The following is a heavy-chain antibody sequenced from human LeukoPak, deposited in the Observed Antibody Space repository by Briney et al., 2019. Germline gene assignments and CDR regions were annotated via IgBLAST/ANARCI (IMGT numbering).Heavy chain of an antibody. D-gene: IGHD6-13*01. J-gene: IGHJ3*02. CDR1: GGSISSGGYS. CDR3: ARKRKIANAFDI. CDR2: IYYSGST. V-gene: IGHV4-31*03. Sequence: SETLSLTCTVSGGSISSGGYSWSWIRQHPGKGLEWIGYIYYSGSTYYNPSLKSRVTISVDTSKNQFSLKLSSVTAADTAAYYCARKRKIANAFDIWGQGTMVTVSS.